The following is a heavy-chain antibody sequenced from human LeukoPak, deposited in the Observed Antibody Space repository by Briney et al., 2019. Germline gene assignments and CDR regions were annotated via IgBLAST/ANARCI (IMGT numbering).Heavy chain of an antibody. CDR3: ARLNYDFWSDRGYFDY. Sequence: PSETLSLTCTVSGGSISSYYWSWIRQPPGKGLEWIGYIYTSGSTNYNPSLKSRVTISVDTSKNQFSLKPSSVTAADMAVYYCARLNYDFWSDRGYFDYWGQGTLVTVSS. D-gene: IGHD3-3*01. J-gene: IGHJ4*02. CDR2: IYTSGST. CDR1: GGSISSYY. V-gene: IGHV4-4*09.